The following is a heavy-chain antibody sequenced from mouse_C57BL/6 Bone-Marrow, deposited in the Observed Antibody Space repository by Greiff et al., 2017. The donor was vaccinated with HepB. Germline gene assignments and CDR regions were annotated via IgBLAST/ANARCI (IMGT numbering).Heavy chain of an antibody. V-gene: IGHV1-81*01. CDR1: GYTFPSYG. CDR2: IYPRSGNT. D-gene: IGHD1-1*01. Sequence: QVQLQQSGAELARPGASVKLSCKASGYTFPSYGISWVKQRTGQGLEWIGEIYPRSGNTYYNEKFKGKTTLTADKSSSTAYMELRSLTSEDSAVYFGARGDYGSSSLAYWGQGTLVTVSA. J-gene: IGHJ3*01. CDR3: ARGDYGSSSLAY.